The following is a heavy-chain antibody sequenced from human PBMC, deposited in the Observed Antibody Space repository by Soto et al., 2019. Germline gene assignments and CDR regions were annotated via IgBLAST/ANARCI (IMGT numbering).Heavy chain of an antibody. CDR2: ISAYNGNT. V-gene: IGHV1-18*04. J-gene: IGHJ4*02. CDR1: GCTFINYG. CDR3: ARDATK. Sequence: DSVKVSCKASGCTFINYGISWGRQPPGQGLEWMGWISAYNGNTNYAQKLQGRVTMTTDTSTSTAYMERRSLTSDDTAVYYCARDATKWGQGTLVTVSS.